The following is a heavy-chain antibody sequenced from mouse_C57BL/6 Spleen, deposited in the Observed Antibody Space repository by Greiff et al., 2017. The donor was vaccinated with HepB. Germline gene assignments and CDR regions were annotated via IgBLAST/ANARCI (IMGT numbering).Heavy chain of an antibody. CDR3: ARGGRVYFDV. CDR1: GYAFSSYW. J-gene: IGHJ1*03. V-gene: IGHV1-80*01. CDR2: IYPGDGDT. Sequence: QVHVKQSGAELVKPGASVKISCKASGYAFSSYWMNWVKQRPGKGLEWIGQIYPGDGDTNYNGKFKGKATLTADKSSSTAYMQLSSLTSEDSAVYFCARGGRVYFDVWGTGTTVTVSS.